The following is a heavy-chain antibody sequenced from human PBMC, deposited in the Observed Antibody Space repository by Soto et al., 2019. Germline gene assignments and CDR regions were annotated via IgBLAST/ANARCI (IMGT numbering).Heavy chain of an antibody. Sequence: AVSGGSISSGGYSWSWIRQPPGKGLEWIGYIYHSGSTYYNPSLKSRVTISVDRSKNQFSLKLSSVTAADTAVYYCARDQGSNWFDPWGQGTLVTVSS. CDR3: ARDQGSNWFDP. D-gene: IGHD2-15*01. CDR1: GGSISSGGYS. V-gene: IGHV4-30-2*01. J-gene: IGHJ5*02. CDR2: IYHSGST.